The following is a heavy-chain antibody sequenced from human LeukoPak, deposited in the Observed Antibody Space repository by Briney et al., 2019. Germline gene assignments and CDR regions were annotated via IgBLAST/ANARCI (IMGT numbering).Heavy chain of an antibody. D-gene: IGHD6-6*01. CDR1: GFTFSSYS. J-gene: IGHJ4*02. Sequence: GGSLRLSCAASGFTFSSYSMNWVRQASGKGLEWVSSISSSSSTIYYADSVKGRFTISRDNAKNSLYLQMNSLRAEDTAVYYCARDRYSNSWTRFDYWGQGTLVTVSS. V-gene: IGHV3-48*01. CDR2: ISSSSSTI. CDR3: ARDRYSNSWTRFDY.